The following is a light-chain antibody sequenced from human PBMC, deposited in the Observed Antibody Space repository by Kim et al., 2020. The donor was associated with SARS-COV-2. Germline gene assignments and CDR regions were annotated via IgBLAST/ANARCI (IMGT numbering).Light chain of an antibody. Sequence: EIVLTQSPGTLSLSPGERATLSCRASQSVSSSFLAWYQQKLGQAPRLLVYGASTRATGTPDRFSGSGSGTDFTLTINRLEPEDFAVYYCQQYGRSPWTFGQGTKVEI. CDR2: GAS. J-gene: IGKJ1*01. CDR3: QQYGRSPWT. CDR1: QSVSSSF. V-gene: IGKV3-20*01.